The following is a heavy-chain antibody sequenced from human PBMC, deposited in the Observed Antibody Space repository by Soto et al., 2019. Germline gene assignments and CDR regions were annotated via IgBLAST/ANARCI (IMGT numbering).Heavy chain of an antibody. CDR3: ARVRGNLVTHYLDS. J-gene: IGHJ4*02. CDR1: EFTFRTYN. Sequence: PGGSLRLSCVASEFTFRTYNMNWVRQAPGKGLEWVSYISGSSGTIYYGDSVEGRFTVSRDNAKKSLYLQMNSLRDDDTAVYYCARVRGNLVTHYLDSWGQGTLVTVSS. CDR2: ISGSSGTI. V-gene: IGHV3-48*02. D-gene: IGHD3-16*01.